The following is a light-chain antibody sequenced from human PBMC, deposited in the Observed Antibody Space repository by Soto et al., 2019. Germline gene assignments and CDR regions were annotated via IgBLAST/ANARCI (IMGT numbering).Light chain of an antibody. CDR1: QNVISN. J-gene: IGKJ5*01. CDR2: DAS. CDR3: QQRSNWPPFT. Sequence: ERVMTQSPATLSVSPGERVTLSCRASQNVISNLAWYQQKPGQAPRLLIYDASNRATDIPARFSGSGSETDFTLTISSLEPEDFAVYYCQQRSNWPPFTFGQGTRLEIK. V-gene: IGKV3-11*01.